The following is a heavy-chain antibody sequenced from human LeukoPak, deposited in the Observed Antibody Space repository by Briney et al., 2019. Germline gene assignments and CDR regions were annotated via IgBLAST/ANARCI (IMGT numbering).Heavy chain of an antibody. CDR2: ISGSGDST. Sequence: GGSLRLSCAASGFTFSSYAMSWVRQAPGKGLEWVSAISGSGDSTYYGDSVKGRFTISKDNSKNTLYLQMNSLRAEDTAVYYCAKTRPLDSSSWSHGDYWGQGTLVTVSS. CDR1: GFTFSSYA. V-gene: IGHV3-23*01. CDR3: AKTRPLDSSSWSHGDY. D-gene: IGHD6-13*01. J-gene: IGHJ4*02.